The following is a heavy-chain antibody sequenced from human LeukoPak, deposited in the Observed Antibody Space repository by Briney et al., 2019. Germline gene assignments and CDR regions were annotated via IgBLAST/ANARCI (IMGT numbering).Heavy chain of an antibody. J-gene: IGHJ4*02. Sequence: SEILSLTCTVSGASISNYYWSWSRQPPGKGLEWIGYIHYTGSAHYNPSLMSRVTISVDTSKTQFSLRLTSVTAADTAVYYCTRGPGAASVWGQGTLVTVSS. CDR1: GASISNYY. CDR3: TRGPGAASV. D-gene: IGHD7-27*01. V-gene: IGHV4-59*01. CDR2: IHYTGSA.